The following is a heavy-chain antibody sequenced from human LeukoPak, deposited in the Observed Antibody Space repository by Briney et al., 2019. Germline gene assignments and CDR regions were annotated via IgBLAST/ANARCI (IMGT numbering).Heavy chain of an antibody. CDR1: GGSFSGYY. J-gene: IGHJ4*02. CDR2: INHSGST. V-gene: IGHV4-34*01. CDR3: VRQFDF. Sequence: SETLSLTCAVYGGSFSGYYWSWIRQPPGKGLEWIGEINHSGSTNYNPSLKSRVTISLDTSKNQFSLKLSSVTAADTAMYYCVRQFDFWGQGTLVTVSS.